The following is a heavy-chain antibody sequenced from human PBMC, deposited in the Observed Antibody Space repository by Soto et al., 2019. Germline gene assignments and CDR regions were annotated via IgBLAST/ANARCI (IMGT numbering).Heavy chain of an antibody. CDR2: ISGSCGST. CDR1: GFTFSSYA. CDR3: AKTSSSSWFDP. D-gene: IGHD6-6*01. Sequence: PLGSLRLSCXASGFTFSSYAINWVRPTPGKGLEGVSAISGSCGSTYYADSVKGRFTISRDNSKNTLYLQMNSLRAEDTAVYYCAKTSSSSWFDPWGQGTLVTVSS. J-gene: IGHJ5*02. V-gene: IGHV3-23*01.